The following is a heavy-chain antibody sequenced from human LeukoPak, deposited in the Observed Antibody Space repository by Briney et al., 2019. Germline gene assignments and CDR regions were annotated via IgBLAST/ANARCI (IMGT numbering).Heavy chain of an antibody. CDR2: ISTTSSSI. CDR1: GFTFSSYT. J-gene: IGHJ4*02. Sequence: GGSLRLSCAASGFTFSSYTMNWVRQAPGKGLERVAYISTTSSSIYYPDSVKGRFTISRDNAKNSLYLQMNSLRAEDTAVYYCARVTMAFDYWGQGTLVTVSS. CDR3: ARVTMAFDY. V-gene: IGHV3-48*01. D-gene: IGHD3-10*01.